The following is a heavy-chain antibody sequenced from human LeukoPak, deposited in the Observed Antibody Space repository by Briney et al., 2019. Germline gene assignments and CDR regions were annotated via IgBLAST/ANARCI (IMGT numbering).Heavy chain of an antibody. Sequence: SETLSLTCTVSGGSISSYYWSWIRQPAGKGLEWIGRIYYSGSTNYNPSLKSRVTISVDTSKNQFSLKLSSVTAADTAVYYCAKRGPYYYYYGMDVWGQGTTVTVSS. J-gene: IGHJ6*02. V-gene: IGHV4-59*01. CDR2: IYYSGST. CDR1: GGSISSYY. D-gene: IGHD3-10*01. CDR3: AKRGPYYYYYGMDV.